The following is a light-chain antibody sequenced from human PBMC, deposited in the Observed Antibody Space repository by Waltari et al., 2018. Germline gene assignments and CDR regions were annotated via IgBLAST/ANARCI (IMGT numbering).Light chain of an antibody. V-gene: IGKV3-20*01. CDR1: QSVSSSY. J-gene: IGKJ2*01. CDR3: QQYDNSPAYT. CDR2: GAS. Sequence: EIVLTQSPGTLSLSPGERATLSCRASQSVSSSYLAWYQQKPGQAPRLLIYGASSRATGIPDRFSGSGSGTDFTLTISRLEPEDFAVYYCQQYDNSPAYTFGQGTKLEIK.